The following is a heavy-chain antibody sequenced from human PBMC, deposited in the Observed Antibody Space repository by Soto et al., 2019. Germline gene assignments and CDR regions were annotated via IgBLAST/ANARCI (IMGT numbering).Heavy chain of an antibody. CDR2: ITAGGRST. V-gene: IGHV3-23*01. CDR1: GFDFSTYA. D-gene: IGHD1-26*01. J-gene: IGHJ6*02. Sequence: EVQLLESGGGLVQPGGSLRLSCAASGFDFSTYAMSWVRQAPGKGLEWVSTITAGGRSTDYADSLKGRFTTSRDNSKNTLYVQMNSLRAEDPAVYYCVKERGGSFGYGMDVLGQGTTVTVAS. CDR3: VKERGGSFGYGMDV.